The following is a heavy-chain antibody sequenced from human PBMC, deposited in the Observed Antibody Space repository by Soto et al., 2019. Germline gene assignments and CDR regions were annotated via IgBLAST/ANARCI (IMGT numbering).Heavy chain of an antibody. J-gene: IGHJ6*02. Sequence: SGPTLVNPTETLTLTSTVSGFSLTTGKMGVSWIRQPPGKALEWLAHIFSDNERSYSTSLQGRLTISKDTSGSQVVLSMTNVDPVDTATYYCARMNVDSYQFYYAMDVWGQGTTVTVSS. CDR2: IFSDNER. CDR3: ARMNVDSYQFYYAMDV. V-gene: IGHV2-26*01. D-gene: IGHD4-17*01. CDR1: GFSLTTGKMG.